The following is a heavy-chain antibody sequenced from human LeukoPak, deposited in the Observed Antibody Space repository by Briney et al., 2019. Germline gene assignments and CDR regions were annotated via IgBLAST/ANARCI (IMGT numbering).Heavy chain of an antibody. CDR2: IYYSGST. CDR3: ARGFGGFGVVIGWFDP. CDR1: GGSMSGYY. Sequence: SETLSLTCTVSGGSMSGYYWSWIRQSPDKGLVWIGYIYYSGSTNYNPSLKSRVTISVDTSKNQFSLKLSSVTAADTAVYYCARGFGGFGVVIGWFDPWGQGTLVTVSS. D-gene: IGHD3-3*01. J-gene: IGHJ5*02. V-gene: IGHV4-59*01.